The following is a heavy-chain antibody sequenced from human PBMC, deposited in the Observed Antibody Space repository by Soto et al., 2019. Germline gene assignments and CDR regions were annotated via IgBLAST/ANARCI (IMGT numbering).Heavy chain of an antibody. J-gene: IGHJ3*02. CDR1: GYSFTSSW. CDR3: ARNSGSRSGDAFDI. Sequence: PVESLKISCMGSGYSFTSSWISWVRQIPGKGLEWMGRIDPSESYTNYSPSFQGHVTISADKSISTAYLQWSSLKASDTAMYYCARNSGSRSGDAFDIWGHGTMVTV. CDR2: IDPSESYT. V-gene: IGHV5-10-1*01. D-gene: IGHD1-26*01.